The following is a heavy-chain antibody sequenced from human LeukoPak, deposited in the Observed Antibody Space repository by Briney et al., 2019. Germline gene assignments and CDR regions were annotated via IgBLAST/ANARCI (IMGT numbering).Heavy chain of an antibody. CDR1: GGSITSGSYY. D-gene: IGHD3-9*01. Sequence: SETLSLTCTVSGGSITSGSYYWGWIRQPPGKGLEWIGSIYYSGRTYYNPSLKSRVTISVDTPKNQFSLKLSSVTAADTAVYYCARVRYDILTGYLMGIDYWGQGTLVTVSS. CDR2: IYYSGRT. J-gene: IGHJ4*02. V-gene: IGHV4-39*01. CDR3: ARVRYDILTGYLMGIDY.